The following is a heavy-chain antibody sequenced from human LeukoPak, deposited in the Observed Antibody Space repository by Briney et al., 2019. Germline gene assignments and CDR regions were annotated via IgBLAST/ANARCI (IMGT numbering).Heavy chain of an antibody. V-gene: IGHV1-2*02. Sequence: ASVKVSCKASGYAFIDYYIYWVRQAPGQGPEFMGWINPNSAYTNFAQKFQGRVTMTRDTSITTAYMDLTRLTSDDTAVYFCGRGRTMVRGPVDYWGQGTLITVSS. CDR2: INPNSAYT. D-gene: IGHD3-10*01. J-gene: IGHJ4*02. CDR3: GRGRTMVRGPVDY. CDR1: GYAFIDYY.